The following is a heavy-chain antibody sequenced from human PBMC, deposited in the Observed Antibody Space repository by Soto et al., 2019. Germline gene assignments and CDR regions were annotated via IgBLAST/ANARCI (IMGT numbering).Heavy chain of an antibody. J-gene: IGHJ4*02. CDR1: GFSFSNYG. CDR3: AQSWSTWYGEFDH. CDR2: ISNDGSNT. Sequence: QVQLLESGGGVVQPGRSLRLSCVASGFSFSNYGMHWVRQAPGKGLEWVAVISNDGSNTYYADTVEGRFTISRDNSKNTLFLQMNSLRADDTAVYYCAQSWSTWYGEFDHWGQGTLVTVSS. V-gene: IGHV3-30*18. D-gene: IGHD3-10*01.